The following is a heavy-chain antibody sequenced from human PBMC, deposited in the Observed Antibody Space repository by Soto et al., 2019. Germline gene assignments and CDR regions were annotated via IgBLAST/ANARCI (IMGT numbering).Heavy chain of an antibody. D-gene: IGHD3-3*01. J-gene: IGHJ6*02. CDR1: VGSISSYY. V-gene: IGHV4-4*07. Sequence: PSETLSLTCTVSVGSISSYYWSLIRQPAGKGLEWIGRIYTSGSTNYNPSLKSRVTMSVYPSKNQFSLKLSSVTAADTAVYYCARERGHYDFWSGYPNYGMEVWGQGTPLTVSS. CDR2: IYTSGST. CDR3: ARERGHYDFWSGYPNYGMEV.